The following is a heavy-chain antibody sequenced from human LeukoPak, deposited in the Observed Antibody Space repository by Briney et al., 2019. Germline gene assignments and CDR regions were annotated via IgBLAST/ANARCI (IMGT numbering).Heavy chain of an antibody. Sequence: PSETLSLTCTVSGVSISSCYWSWIRQPAGKGLEWIGRISFSERTNYNPSLKNRVAMSLDTSKNQLFLKLTSVTAADTAVYYCARDPYSGYGRFDYWGQGTLVTVSS. V-gene: IGHV4-4*07. CDR1: GVSISSCY. CDR3: ARDPYSGYGRFDY. D-gene: IGHD5-12*01. CDR2: ISFSERT. J-gene: IGHJ4*02.